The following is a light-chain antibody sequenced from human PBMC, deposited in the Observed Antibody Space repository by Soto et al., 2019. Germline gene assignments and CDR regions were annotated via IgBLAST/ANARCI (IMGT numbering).Light chain of an antibody. J-gene: IGLJ1*01. V-gene: IGLV2-8*01. CDR3: SSHGGNSPYV. Sequence: QSVLTQPPSASGSPGQSVAISCTGTTSDIGGYNYVSWYQQHPGKAPELMIYEVNKRPSGVPDRFSGSKSGNTASLTVSGLQAEDEADYYCSSHGGNSPYVFGTGTKVTVL. CDR2: EVN. CDR1: TSDIGGYNY.